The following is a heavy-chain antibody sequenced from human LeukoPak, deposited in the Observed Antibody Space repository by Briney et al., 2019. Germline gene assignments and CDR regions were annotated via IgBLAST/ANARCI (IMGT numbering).Heavy chain of an antibody. CDR1: GFTISSYW. D-gene: IGHD3-16*01. CDR2: INPAGSVT. Sequence: PGGSLILPCSASGFTISSYWMHWVRQAPGKGLVWVSRINPAGSVTNHADSVRGRFTISRDTATNTLYLEMNSLRAEDTAVYYCSRDFVGAEDYWGQGTLVTVSS. CDR3: SRDFVGAEDY. V-gene: IGHV3-74*01. J-gene: IGHJ4*02.